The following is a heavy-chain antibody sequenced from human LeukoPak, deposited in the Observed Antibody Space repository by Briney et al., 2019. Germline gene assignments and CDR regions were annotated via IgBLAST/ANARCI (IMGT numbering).Heavy chain of an antibody. CDR2: ISPTSSHI. CDR1: GFTFSSYS. CDR3: AGPDSSVDY. Sequence: TGGSLRLSCVVSGFTFSSYSMNWIRQSPGKGLEWVSYISPTSSHIHYADSVKGRFTISRDNAKNSLYLQMNSLRDEDTAVYYCAGPDSSVDYWGQGTLVTVSS. J-gene: IGHJ4*02. V-gene: IGHV3-48*02. D-gene: IGHD3-22*01.